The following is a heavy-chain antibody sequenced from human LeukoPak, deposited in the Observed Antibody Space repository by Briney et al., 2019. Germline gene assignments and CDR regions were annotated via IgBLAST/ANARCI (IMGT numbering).Heavy chain of an antibody. CDR3: ARGGIAVAYGAFDI. D-gene: IGHD6-19*01. J-gene: IGHJ3*02. CDR2: INPSGGST. V-gene: IGHV1-46*01. Sequence: ASVKVSCKASGYTFTSYYMHWVGQAPGQGREWMGIINPSGGSTSYAQKFPGRVTMTRDMSTTTVYMQLSSLRSEDTAVYYCARGGIAVAYGAFDIWGQGTMVTVSS. CDR1: GYTFTSYY.